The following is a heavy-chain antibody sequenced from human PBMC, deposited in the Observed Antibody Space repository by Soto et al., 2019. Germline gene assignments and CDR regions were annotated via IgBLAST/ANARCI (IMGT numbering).Heavy chain of an antibody. CDR3: ARLRCSSTSCYAGGGLFQH. CDR1: GGTFSSYT. Sequence: QVQLVQSGAEVKKPGSSVKVSCKASGGTFSSYTISWVRQAPGQGLEWMGRIIPILGIANYAQKFQGRVTITADKSTSTASMELSSLRSEATAVYYCARLRCSSTSCYAGGGLFQHWGQGTLVTVSS. V-gene: IGHV1-69*02. D-gene: IGHD2-2*01. CDR2: IIPILGIA. J-gene: IGHJ1*01.